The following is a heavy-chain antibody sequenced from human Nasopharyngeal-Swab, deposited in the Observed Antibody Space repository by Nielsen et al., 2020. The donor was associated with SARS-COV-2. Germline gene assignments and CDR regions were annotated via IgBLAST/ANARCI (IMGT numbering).Heavy chain of an antibody. D-gene: IGHD6-19*01. Sequence: SETLSLTCTVSGYSISSGYYWGCIRQPPGKGLEWIGSIYHSGSTYSNPSLKSRVTISVDTSKNQFSLKLSSVTAADTAVYYCARGGYSSGWVVYWGQGTLVTVSS. CDR3: ARGGYSSGWVVY. CDR1: GYSISSGYY. J-gene: IGHJ4*02. V-gene: IGHV4-38-2*02. CDR2: IYHSGST.